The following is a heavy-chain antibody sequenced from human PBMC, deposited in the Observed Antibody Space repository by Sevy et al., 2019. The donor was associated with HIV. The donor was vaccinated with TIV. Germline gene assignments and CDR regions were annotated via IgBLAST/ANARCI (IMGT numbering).Heavy chain of an antibody. J-gene: IGHJ4*02. CDR3: VGRNTWFVY. CDR1: GFTFSTQV. V-gene: IGHV3-23*01. Sequence: GGSLRLSCAASGFTFSTQVMSWVRQAPGKGLEWVSVTSGDGGTKYYAESVKGRFTISRDNSKNTLFLEMNNLRAGDTAVYYCVGRNTWFVYWCQGTLVTVSS. D-gene: IGHD1-26*01. CDR2: TSGDGGTK.